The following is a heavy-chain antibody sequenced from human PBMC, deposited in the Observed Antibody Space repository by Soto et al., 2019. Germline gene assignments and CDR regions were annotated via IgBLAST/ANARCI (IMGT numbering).Heavy chain of an antibody. CDR2: ISGSGGST. Sequence: PGGSLRLSCAASGFTFSSYAMSWVRQAPGKGLEWVSAISGSGGSTYYADSVKGRFTISRDNSKNTLYLQMNSLRAEDTAVYYCAKDGEYYYGSGSYSVHWGQGTLVTVSS. CDR3: AKDGEYYYGSGSYSVH. J-gene: IGHJ4*02. V-gene: IGHV3-23*01. CDR1: GFTFSSYA. D-gene: IGHD3-10*01.